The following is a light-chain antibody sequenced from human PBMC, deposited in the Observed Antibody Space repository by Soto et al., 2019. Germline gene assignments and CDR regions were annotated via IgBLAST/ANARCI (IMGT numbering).Light chain of an antibody. Sequence: EIVMTQSPATLSVSPGERATLSCRASQSVSSNLAWYLQRPGQAPRLLIYDASTRATGIPTRYSGSRFGTEFTVTISTLQSADFAVCDCQQSSKWPWTFGQGTQVEAK. CDR1: QSVSSN. CDR2: DAS. CDR3: QQSSKWPWT. V-gene: IGKV3-15*01. J-gene: IGKJ1*01.